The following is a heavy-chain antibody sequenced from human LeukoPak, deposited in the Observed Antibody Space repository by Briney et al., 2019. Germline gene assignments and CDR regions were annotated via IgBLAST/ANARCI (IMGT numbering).Heavy chain of an antibody. J-gene: IGHJ4*02. CDR3: AKDWGRVVAATYFDY. Sequence: GGSLRLSCAASGFTVSSNYMSWVRQAPGKGLEWVSVIYSGGSTYYADSVKGRFTISRDNSKNTLYLQMNSLRAEDTAVYYCAKDWGRVVAATYFDYWGQGTLVTVSS. CDR1: GFTVSSNY. V-gene: IGHV3-66*01. D-gene: IGHD2-15*01. CDR2: IYSGGST.